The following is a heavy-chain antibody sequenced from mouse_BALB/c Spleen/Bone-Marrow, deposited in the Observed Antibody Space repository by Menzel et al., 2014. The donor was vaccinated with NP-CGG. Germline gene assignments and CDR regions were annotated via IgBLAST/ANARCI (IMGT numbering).Heavy chain of an antibody. Sequence: EVQLQQSGAELVKPGASVKLSCTASGFNIKDTYMHWVKQRPEQGLEWIGRIDPANEYTKYDPKFQGKATITTDTSSNAASLQLSSLTSEDTAVYYCATLTGTFDYWGQGTTLTVSS. V-gene: IGHV14-3*02. CDR3: ATLTGTFDY. J-gene: IGHJ2*01. CDR2: IDPANEYT. CDR1: GFNIKDTY. D-gene: IGHD4-1*01.